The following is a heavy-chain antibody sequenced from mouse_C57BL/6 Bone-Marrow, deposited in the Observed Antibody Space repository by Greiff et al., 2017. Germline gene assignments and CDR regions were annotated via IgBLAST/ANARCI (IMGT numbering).Heavy chain of an antibody. J-gene: IGHJ4*01. CDR1: GFTFSDYG. CDR3: ARQNWDGAMDY. D-gene: IGHD4-1*01. V-gene: IGHV5-17*01. CDR2: ISSGSSTI. Sequence: DVMLVESGGGLVKPGGSLKLSCAASGFTFSDYGMHWVRQAPEKGLEWVAYISSGSSTIYYADTVKGRFTISRDNAKNTLFLQMTSLRSEDTAMYYCARQNWDGAMDYWGQGTSVTVSS.